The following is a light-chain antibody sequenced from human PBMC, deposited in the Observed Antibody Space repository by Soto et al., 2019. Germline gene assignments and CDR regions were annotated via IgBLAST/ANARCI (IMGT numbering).Light chain of an antibody. V-gene: IGKV1-39*01. CDR2: AAS. CDR1: QSITTY. CDR3: LQRYSTPFT. Sequence: DIQMTQSPSSLSASGGDRVTITCRASQSITTYLNWYQHKPGKAPKLLIHAASSLQSGVPSRFSGSGSGTDFTLTLSRMRLEDFSTYYCLQRYSTPFTVGQGTKLEIK. J-gene: IGKJ2*01.